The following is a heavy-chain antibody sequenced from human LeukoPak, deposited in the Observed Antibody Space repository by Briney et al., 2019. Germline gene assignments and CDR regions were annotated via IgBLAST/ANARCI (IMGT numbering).Heavy chain of an antibody. CDR2: IWYDGSNK. D-gene: IGHD5-18*01. Sequence: GRSLRLSCAASGFTFSSYGMHWVGQAPGKGLEWVAVIWYDGSNKYYADSVKGRFTISRDNSKNTLYLQMNSLRAEDTAVYHCAKDADTATHFDYWGQGTLVTVSS. J-gene: IGHJ4*02. V-gene: IGHV3-33*06. CDR1: GFTFSSYG. CDR3: AKDADTATHFDY.